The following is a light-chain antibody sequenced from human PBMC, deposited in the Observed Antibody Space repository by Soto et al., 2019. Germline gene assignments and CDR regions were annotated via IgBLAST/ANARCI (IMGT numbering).Light chain of an antibody. CDR2: DAS. V-gene: IGKV3-11*01. CDR3: PQRSNWPPS. J-gene: IGKJ4*01. Sequence: EIVLTQSPATLSLSPGERATLSCRASQSVSSYLAWYQQKPGQAPRLLIYDASNRATGIPARFSGSGSGTDFTLTLSSLEPADFAVDYCPQRSNWPPSFGGGTKVEIK. CDR1: QSVSSY.